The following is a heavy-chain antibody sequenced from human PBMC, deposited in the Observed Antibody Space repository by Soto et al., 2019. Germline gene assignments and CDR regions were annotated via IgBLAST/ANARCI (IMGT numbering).Heavy chain of an antibody. D-gene: IGHD3-3*01. CDR3: ARDEWKRGMRGVDP. J-gene: IGHJ5*02. CDR1: GFTFSSYA. CDR2: ISYDGSNK. Sequence: QVQLVEAGGGVVQPGRSLRLSCAASGFTFSSYAMHWVRQAPGKGLEWVAVISYDGSNKYYADSVKGRFTISRDNSKNTLYLQMNSLRAEDTAVDYCARDEWKRGMRGVDPWCQGRLVTVSS. V-gene: IGHV3-30-3*01.